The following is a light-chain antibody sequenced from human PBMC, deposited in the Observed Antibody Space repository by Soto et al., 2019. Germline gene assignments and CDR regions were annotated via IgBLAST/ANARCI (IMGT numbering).Light chain of an antibody. CDR3: QQSYSTPQT. J-gene: IGKJ2*01. Sequence: DLQMTQSPSSLSASVGDRVTITCRASQSISSYLNWYQQKPGKAPKLLIYAASSLQIGVPSRFSGSGSGTDFTLSISILQPEDFATYYCQQSYSTPQTFGQGTKLEIK. CDR1: QSISSY. V-gene: IGKV1-39*01. CDR2: AAS.